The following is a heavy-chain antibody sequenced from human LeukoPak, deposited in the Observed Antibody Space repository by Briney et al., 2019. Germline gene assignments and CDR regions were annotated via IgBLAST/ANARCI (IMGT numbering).Heavy chain of an antibody. CDR2: IIPILGIA. D-gene: IGHD2-21*02. CDR1: GGTFSSYA. J-gene: IGHJ2*01. CDR3: ARTNVVTENWYFDL. V-gene: IGHV1-69*04. Sequence: ASVKVSCKASGGTFSSYAISWVRQAPGQGLEWMGRIIPILGIANYAQKFQGRVTITTDKSTSTVYMELSSLRSEDTAVYYCARTNVVTENWYFDLWGRGTLVTVSS.